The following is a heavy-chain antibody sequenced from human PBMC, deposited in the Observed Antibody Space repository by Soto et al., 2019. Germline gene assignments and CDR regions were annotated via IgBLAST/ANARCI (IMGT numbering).Heavy chain of an antibody. Sequence: ASVKVSCKASGYTFTSYGISWVRQATGQGLEWMGWMNPNSGNTGYAQKFQGRVTMTRHTSISTAYMELSSLRSEDTAVYYCASAHVLRYFDWSTDAFDSWGQGTMVTVSS. CDR2: MNPNSGNT. J-gene: IGHJ3*02. D-gene: IGHD3-9*01. CDR1: GYTFTSYG. V-gene: IGHV1-8*02. CDR3: ASAHVLRYFDWSTDAFDS.